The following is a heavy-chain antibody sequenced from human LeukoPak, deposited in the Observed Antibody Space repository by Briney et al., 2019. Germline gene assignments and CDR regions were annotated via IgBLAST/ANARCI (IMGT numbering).Heavy chain of an antibody. V-gene: IGHV4-59*01. CDR2: IYYSGST. J-gene: IGHJ6*02. Sequence: SETLSLTCTVSGGSIGSYYWSWIRQSPGKGLEWIGYIYYSGSTNYNPSLKSRVTISVDTSKNQFSLKLSSVTAADTAVYYCARAGHYYGMDVWGQGTTVTVYS. CDR3: ARAGHYYGMDV. CDR1: GGSIGSYY.